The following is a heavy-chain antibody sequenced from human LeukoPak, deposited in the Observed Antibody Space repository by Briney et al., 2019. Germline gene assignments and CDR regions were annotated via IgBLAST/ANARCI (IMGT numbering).Heavy chain of an antibody. D-gene: IGHD2-15*01. V-gene: IGHV3-7*01. J-gene: IGHJ4*02. CDR1: GVIFGNYW. CDR2: ISQDGTEK. Sequence: GGSLRLSCAASGVIFGNYWMTWVREAPGKGLEWVASISQDGTEKFYVGSAEGRFTISRDNAQNSLYVQMNSLSAEDTALYFCATDGFCSGGACFRKNDFWGQGTLVTVSS. CDR3: ATDGFCSGGACFRKNDF.